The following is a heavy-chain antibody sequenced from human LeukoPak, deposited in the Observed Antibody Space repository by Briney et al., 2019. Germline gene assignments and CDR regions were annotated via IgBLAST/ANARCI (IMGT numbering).Heavy chain of an antibody. Sequence: GASLQISSKGSETTFIKYWIVWVRQLPGKGLEWMGIIYPGDSETRYRPSFQGQVTISADKSISTAYLQWSSLKASDTAMYYCARLGRGEYYFDDWGQGTLVTVSS. V-gene: IGHV5-51*01. CDR1: ETTFIKYW. D-gene: IGHD3-10*01. CDR3: ARLGRGEYYFDD. CDR2: IYPGDSET. J-gene: IGHJ4*02.